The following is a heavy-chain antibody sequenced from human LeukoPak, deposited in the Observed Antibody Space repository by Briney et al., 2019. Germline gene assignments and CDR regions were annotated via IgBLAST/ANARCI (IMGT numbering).Heavy chain of an antibody. CDR3: AREAMVRTFDP. J-gene: IGHJ5*02. Sequence: PETLSLTCAVYGGSFSGYYWSWIRQPPGKGLEWIGEINHSGSTNYNPSLKSRVTISVDTSKNQFSLKLSSVTAADTAVYYCAREAMVRTFDPWGQGTLVTVSS. CDR1: GGSFSGYY. V-gene: IGHV4-34*01. CDR2: INHSGST. D-gene: IGHD3-10*01.